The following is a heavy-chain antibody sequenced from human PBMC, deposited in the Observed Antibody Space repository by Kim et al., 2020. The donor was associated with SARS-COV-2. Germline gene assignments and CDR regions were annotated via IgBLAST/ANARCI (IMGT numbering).Heavy chain of an antibody. CDR1: GFTFSSYA. CDR2: ISYDGSNK. J-gene: IGHJ4*02. V-gene: IGHV3-30*04. D-gene: IGHD3-10*01. Sequence: GGSLRLSCAASGFTFSSYAMHWVRQAPGKGLEWVAVISYDGSNKYYADSVKGRFTISRDNSKNTLYLQMNSLRAEDTAVYYCARGTFWFGEFTFDYWGQGTLVTVSS. CDR3: ARGTFWFGEFTFDY.